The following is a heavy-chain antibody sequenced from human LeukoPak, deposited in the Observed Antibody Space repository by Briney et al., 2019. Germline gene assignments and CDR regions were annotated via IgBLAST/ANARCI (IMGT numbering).Heavy chain of an antibody. D-gene: IGHD3-10*01. J-gene: IGHJ3*02. CDR3: ARDTGYYGSGSYYQTDAFDI. V-gene: IGHV1-2*04. CDR2: INPNSGGT. Sequence: ASVKVSCKASRYTFTGYYMHWVRQAPGQGLEWMGWINPNSGGTNYAQKFQGWVTMTRDTSISTAYMELSRLRSDDTAVYYCARDTGYYGSGSYYQTDAFDIWGQGTMVTVSS. CDR1: RYTFTGYY.